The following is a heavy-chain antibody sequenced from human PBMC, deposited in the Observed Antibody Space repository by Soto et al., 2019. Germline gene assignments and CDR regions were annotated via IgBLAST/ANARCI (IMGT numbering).Heavy chain of an antibody. J-gene: IGHJ5*02. CDR1: GGSINSGGYS. V-gene: IGHV4-30-2*01. D-gene: IGHD3-22*01. Sequence: SETLSLTCTVSGGSINSGGYSWTWIRQPPGKGLEWIGFIYHTGTTYYNPSLKSRVTISVDRSKNQFSLKLNSVTAADTAVYYCARGGNYYDSSGSSWFDPWGQGALVTVSS. CDR3: ARGGNYYDSSGSSWFDP. CDR2: IYHTGTT.